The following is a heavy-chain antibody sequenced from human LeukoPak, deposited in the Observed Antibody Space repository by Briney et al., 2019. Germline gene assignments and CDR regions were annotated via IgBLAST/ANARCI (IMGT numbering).Heavy chain of an antibody. CDR2: ISSSGSTI. D-gene: IGHD3-10*01. CDR1: AFSVGPSF. Sequence: GGSLRLSCVDSAFSVGPSFMSWVRQAPGKGLEWVSYISSSGSTIYYADSVKGRFTISRDNAKNSLYLQMNSLRAEDTAVYYCARDLWRPSMVRGEDGMDVWGQGTTVTVSS. V-gene: IGHV3-11*01. J-gene: IGHJ6*02. CDR3: ARDLWRPSMVRGEDGMDV.